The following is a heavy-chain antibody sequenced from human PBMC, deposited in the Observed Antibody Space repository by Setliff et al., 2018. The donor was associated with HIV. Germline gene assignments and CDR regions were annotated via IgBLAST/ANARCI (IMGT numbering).Heavy chain of an antibody. CDR2: INPNGGYT. D-gene: IGHD3-3*01. CDR1: GYTFTSYG. J-gene: IGHJ4*02. V-gene: IGHV1-2*02. Sequence: ASVKVSCKASGYTFTSYGVTWVQQAPGQGLEWMGWINPNGGYTNYTQKFLGRVTMTQDTSFTTAYLELSRLGSDDTAVYYCAADNYNCNSFDSWGQGSLVTVSS. CDR3: AADNYNCNSFDS.